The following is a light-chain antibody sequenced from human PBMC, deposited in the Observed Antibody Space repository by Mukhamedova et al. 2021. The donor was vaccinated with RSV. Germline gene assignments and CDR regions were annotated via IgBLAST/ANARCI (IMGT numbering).Light chain of an antibody. J-gene: IGLJ3*02. CDR1: SSSLGSNY. V-gene: IGLV1-47*01. CDR3: AAWDDTMRGWM. Sequence: SSSLGSNYVYWYQQFPGTAPKLLIYKTYQRPSGVPDRFSGSKSGTSASLAISGLRSEDEADYYCAAWDDTMRGWMFGGGTRVTVL. CDR2: KTY.